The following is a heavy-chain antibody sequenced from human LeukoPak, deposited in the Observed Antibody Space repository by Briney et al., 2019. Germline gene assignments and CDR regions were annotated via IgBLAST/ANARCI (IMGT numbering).Heavy chain of an antibody. J-gene: IGHJ4*02. V-gene: IGHV1-18*01. CDR2: ISAYTGNT. D-gene: IGHD1-26*01. Sequence: ASVKVSCQASGYTLTTYRVSWVRQAPGQGLEWMGWISAYTGNTNYAQKLQGRVTMTTDTSTSTAYMELRSLRSDDTAVYYCARGQSGSYLSPTDYWGQGTLVTVSS. CDR1: GYTLTTYR. CDR3: ARGQSGSYLSPTDY.